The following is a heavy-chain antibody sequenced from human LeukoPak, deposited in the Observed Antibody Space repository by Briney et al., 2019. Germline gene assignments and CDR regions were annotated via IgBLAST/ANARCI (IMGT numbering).Heavy chain of an antibody. CDR1: GFTFSSYG. D-gene: IGHD3-10*01. CDR3: AKDGRYYYGSGSPLYYFDY. CDR2: ISYDGSNK. V-gene: IGHV3-30*18. Sequence: GGSLRLSRAASGFTFSSYGMHWVRQAPGKGLEWVAVISYDGSNKYYADSVKGRFTISRDNSKNTLYLQMNSLRAEDTAVYYCAKDGRYYYGSGSPLYYFDYWGQGTLVTVSS. J-gene: IGHJ4*02.